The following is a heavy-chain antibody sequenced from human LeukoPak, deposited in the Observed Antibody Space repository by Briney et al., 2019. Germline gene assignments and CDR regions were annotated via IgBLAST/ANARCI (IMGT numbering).Heavy chain of an antibody. CDR3: AKAWPELRDEY. CDR2: ISGNGGDI. CDR1: GFTFSSYA. Sequence: PGGSLRLSCAASGFTFSSYAMSWVRQAPGKGLERVSAISGNGGDIYYADSVKGRFTISRDNSKNTLYLQMNGLRAEDTAVYYCAKAWPELRDEYWGQGTLVTVSS. V-gene: IGHV3-23*01. D-gene: IGHD1-26*01. J-gene: IGHJ4*02.